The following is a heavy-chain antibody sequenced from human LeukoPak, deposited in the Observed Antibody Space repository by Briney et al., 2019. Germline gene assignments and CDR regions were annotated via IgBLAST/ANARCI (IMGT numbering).Heavy chain of an antibody. CDR1: GYTFTSYG. CDR2: ISAYNGNT. CDR3: ARVRYRLAETYIDY. V-gene: IGHV1-18*01. J-gene: IGHJ4*02. Sequence: GASVKVSCTASGYTFTSYGISWVRQAPGQGLEWMGWISAYNGNTNYAQKLQGRVTMTTDTSTSTAYMELRSLRSDDTAVYYCARVRYRLAETYIDYWGQGTLVTVSS. D-gene: IGHD3-16*01.